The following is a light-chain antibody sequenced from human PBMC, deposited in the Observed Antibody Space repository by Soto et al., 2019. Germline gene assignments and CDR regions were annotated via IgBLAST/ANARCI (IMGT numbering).Light chain of an antibody. V-gene: IGKV1D-13*01. CDR3: QQFNNYPPT. CDR1: QGISSA. J-gene: IGKJ5*01. Sequence: AIQLTQSPSSLSASVGDRVTITCRASQGISSALTWYRQKPGKPLKLLIYDASTLAGGVPSRFSGSGSGTDFTLTISSLQPEDFATYYCQQFNNYPPTFGQGTRLEIK. CDR2: DAS.